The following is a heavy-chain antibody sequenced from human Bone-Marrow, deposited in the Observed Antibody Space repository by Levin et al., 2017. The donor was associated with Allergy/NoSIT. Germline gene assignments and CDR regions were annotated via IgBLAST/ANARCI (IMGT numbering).Heavy chain of an antibody. CDR2: IFTTGST. Sequence: SETLSLTCSVSGASINSSNYFWTWIRQPAGKRPEYIGRIFTTGSTDYNPSLKPRVSISMDRSKNLFSLKLTSVTAADTAVYYCARDFGDYRGDFFDYWGPGILVTVSS. CDR3: ARDFGDYRGDFFDY. CDR1: GASINSSNYF. D-gene: IGHD4-17*01. V-gene: IGHV4-61*02. J-gene: IGHJ4*02.